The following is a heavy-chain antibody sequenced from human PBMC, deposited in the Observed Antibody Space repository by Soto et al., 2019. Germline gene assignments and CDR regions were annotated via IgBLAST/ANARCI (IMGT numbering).Heavy chain of an antibody. D-gene: IGHD4-17*01. V-gene: IGHV4-30-4*01. J-gene: IGHJ2*01. CDR1: GGSISSGDYY. Sequence: SETLSLTCTVSGGSISSGDYYWSWIRQPPGKGLEWIGYIYYSGSTYYNPSLKSRVTISVDTSKNQFSLKLSSVTAADTAVYYCARAKQFVTTGYWYFDLWGRGTLVTVSS. CDR3: ARAKQFVTTGYWYFDL. CDR2: IYYSGST.